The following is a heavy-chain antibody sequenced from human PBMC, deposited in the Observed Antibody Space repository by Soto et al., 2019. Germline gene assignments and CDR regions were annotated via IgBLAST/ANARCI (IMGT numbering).Heavy chain of an antibody. J-gene: IGHJ3*02. CDR2: IYYSGST. CDR1: GGSISSYY. Sequence: SETLSLTCTVSGGSISSYYWSWIRQPPGKGLEWIGYIYYSGSTNYNPSLKSRVTISVDTSKNQFSLKLSSVTAADTAVYYCARDGGYSHDAFDIWGQGTLVTVS. V-gene: IGHV4-59*01. CDR3: ARDGGYSHDAFDI. D-gene: IGHD2-15*01.